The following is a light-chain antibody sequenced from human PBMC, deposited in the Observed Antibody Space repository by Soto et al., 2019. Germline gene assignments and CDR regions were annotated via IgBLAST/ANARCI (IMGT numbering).Light chain of an antibody. Sequence: QSVLTQPPSVSAAPGQTVTISCSGSSSNIGGNSVSWYQQLPGTAPTLLIYVDNKRPSWTPDRFSGSKSGTSATLGITGFQTGDEADYYCGSWDSSMSAYVFGTGTKVTVL. J-gene: IGLJ1*01. CDR1: SSNIGGNS. CDR3: GSWDSSMSAYV. V-gene: IGLV1-51*01. CDR2: VDN.